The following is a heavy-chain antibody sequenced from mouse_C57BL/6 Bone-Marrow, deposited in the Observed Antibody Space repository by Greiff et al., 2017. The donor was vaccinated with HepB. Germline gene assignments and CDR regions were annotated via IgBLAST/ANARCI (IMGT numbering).Heavy chain of an antibody. J-gene: IGHJ2*01. CDR1: GFTFSDYY. V-gene: IGHV5-12*01. CDR3: ARRRYDYEGYFDY. Sequence: EVKLVESGGGLVQPGGSLKLSCAASGFTFSDYYMYWVRQTPEKRLEWVAYISNGGGSTYYPDTVKGRFTISRDNAKNTLYLQMSRLKSEDTAMYYCARRRYDYEGYFDYWGQGTTLTVSS. D-gene: IGHD2-4*01. CDR2: ISNGGGST.